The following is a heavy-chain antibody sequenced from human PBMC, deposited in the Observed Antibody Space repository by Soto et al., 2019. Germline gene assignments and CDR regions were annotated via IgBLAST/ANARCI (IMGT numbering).Heavy chain of an antibody. Sequence: ASVKVSCKASGYTFTMYGISCVRQSPGQWLEWMGCISAYNGNTNYAQKLQGRVTMTTDTSTSTAYMELRSLRSDDTAVYYCARGRAPDYWGQGTLVTVSS. J-gene: IGHJ4*02. CDR1: GYTFTMYG. CDR3: ARGRAPDY. V-gene: IGHV1-18*04. CDR2: ISAYNGNT.